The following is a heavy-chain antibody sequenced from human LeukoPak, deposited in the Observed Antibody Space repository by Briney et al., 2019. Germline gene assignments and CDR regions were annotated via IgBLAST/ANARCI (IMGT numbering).Heavy chain of an antibody. D-gene: IGHD6-19*01. Sequence: ASVKASCKASGYTFTSYGISWVRQAPGQGLEWMGIINPSGGSTSYAQKFQGRVTMTRDMSTSTVYMELSSLRSGDTAVYYCARDRDRYSSGWYLAGTFDYWGQGTLVTVSS. J-gene: IGHJ4*02. CDR2: INPSGGST. CDR3: ARDRDRYSSGWYLAGTFDY. CDR1: GYTFTSYG. V-gene: IGHV1-46*01.